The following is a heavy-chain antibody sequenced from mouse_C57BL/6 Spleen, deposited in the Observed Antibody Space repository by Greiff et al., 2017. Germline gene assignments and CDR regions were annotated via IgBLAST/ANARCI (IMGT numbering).Heavy chain of an antibody. J-gene: IGHJ4*01. V-gene: IGHV1-74*01. CDR3: AILVYDGYYEGYYYAMDY. CDR2: IHPSDSDT. CDR1: GYTFTSYW. D-gene: IGHD2-3*01. Sequence: QVQLQQPGAELVKPGASVKVSCKASGYTFTSYWMQWVKQRPGQGLEWIGRIHPSDSDTNYNQKFKGKATLTVDKSSSTAYMQLSSLTSEDSAVYYCAILVYDGYYEGYYYAMDYWGQGTSVTVSS.